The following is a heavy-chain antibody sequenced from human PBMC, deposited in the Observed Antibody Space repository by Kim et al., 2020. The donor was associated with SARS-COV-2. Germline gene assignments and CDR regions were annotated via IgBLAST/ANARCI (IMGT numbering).Heavy chain of an antibody. D-gene: IGHD3-16*02. J-gene: IGHJ5*02. V-gene: IGHV3-23*01. CDR3: ARTVWGTYRYTGS. CDR1: GFTFGSYI. CDR2: ISGSGANT. Sequence: GGSLRLSCAASGFTFGSYIMTWVRQTPGKGLEWVSTISGSGANTYYADSVKGRFTISRDNSNDALYLQMNNLRVEDTAVYYCARTVWGTYRYTGSWGQGTPITVSS.